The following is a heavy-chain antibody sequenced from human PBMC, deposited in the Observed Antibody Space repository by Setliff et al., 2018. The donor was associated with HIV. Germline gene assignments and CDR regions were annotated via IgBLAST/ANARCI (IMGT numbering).Heavy chain of an antibody. Sequence: ASVKVSCKASGYTFTSCFMHWVRQAPGQGLEYMGIINRSDGTTDYTQKFQDRVTMTSDTSTSTVYMELSSLRSEDTAVYYCARGAYYGSGSYYDSRYWGQGTLVTVSS. CDR2: INRSDGTT. D-gene: IGHD3-10*01. J-gene: IGHJ4*02. V-gene: IGHV1-46*01. CDR1: GYTFTSCF. CDR3: ARGAYYGSGSYYDSRY.